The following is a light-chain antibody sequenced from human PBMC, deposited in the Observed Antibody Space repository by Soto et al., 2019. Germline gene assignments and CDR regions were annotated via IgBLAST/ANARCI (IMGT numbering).Light chain of an antibody. Sequence: EIVLTQSPGTLSLSPGERATLSCRAGQSVSSSYLAWYQQKPGQAPRLLIHGASSRATGIPDRFSGSGSGTDYTLTISRLEPEDFAVYYCQQYGSSPETFGQGTKVEIK. CDR1: QSVSSSY. J-gene: IGKJ1*01. V-gene: IGKV3-20*01. CDR3: QQYGSSPET. CDR2: GAS.